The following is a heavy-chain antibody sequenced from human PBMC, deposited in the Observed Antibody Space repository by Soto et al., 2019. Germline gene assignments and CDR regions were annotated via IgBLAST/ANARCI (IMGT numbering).Heavy chain of an antibody. CDR1: GFTFGDYA. CDR2: IRSKVSGGTA. J-gene: IGHJ3*02. Sequence: EVQLVESGGDLVQPGRSLRLSCTTSGFTFGDYAVSWLRQAPGKGLEWVSFIRSKVSGGTAEYAASVKGRFTISRDDSKSIAYLQMNSLKIEDTAVYYCTRGLLGVRACDIWGQGTMVTVSS. D-gene: IGHD3-16*01. V-gene: IGHV3-49*03. CDR3: TRGLLGVRACDI.